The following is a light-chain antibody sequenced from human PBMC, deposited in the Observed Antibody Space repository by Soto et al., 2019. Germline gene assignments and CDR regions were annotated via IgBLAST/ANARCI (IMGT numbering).Light chain of an antibody. CDR2: AAS. CDR3: QKYSSVPV. CDR1: QGIRNF. J-gene: IGKJ3*01. Sequence: DIKMTQSPTSLSASVGDRVTITCRASQGIRNFVGWYQQKPGKAPKLLIYAASTLQSGVPSRFSGSGSGTDFALTINRLQPEDVATYSCQKYSSVPVFGPGTKVEIK. V-gene: IGKV1-27*01.